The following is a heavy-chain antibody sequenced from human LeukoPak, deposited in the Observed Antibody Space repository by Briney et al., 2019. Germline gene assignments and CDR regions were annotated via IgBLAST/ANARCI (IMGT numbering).Heavy chain of an antibody. CDR1: GGSFSGYY. D-gene: IGHD3-3*01. CDR2: INHSGST. J-gene: IGHJ4*02. V-gene: IGHV4-34*01. Sequence: SETLSLTCAVYGGSFSGYYWSWIRQPPGKGLEWIGEINHSGSTNYNPSLKSRVTISVDTSKNQFSLKLSSVTAADTAMYYCARDYDFWSGYYDYWGQGTLVTVSS. CDR3: ARDYDFWSGYYDY.